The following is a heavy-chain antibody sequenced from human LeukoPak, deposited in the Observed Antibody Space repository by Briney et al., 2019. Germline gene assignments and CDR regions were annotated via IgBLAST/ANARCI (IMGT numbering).Heavy chain of an antibody. CDR1: GDSISSSSYY. V-gene: IGHV4-39*07. CDR2: IYHSGST. J-gene: IGHJ6*03. Sequence: SETLSLTCTVSGDSISSSSYYWGWIRQPPGKGLEWIGSIYHSGSTYYNPSLKSRVTISVDTSKNQFSLKLSSVTAADTAVYYCARGYYYYMDVWGKGTTVTVSS. CDR3: ARGYYYYMDV.